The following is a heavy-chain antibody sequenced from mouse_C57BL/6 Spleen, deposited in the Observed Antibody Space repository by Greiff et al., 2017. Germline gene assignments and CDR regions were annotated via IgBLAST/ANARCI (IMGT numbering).Heavy chain of an antibody. CDR1: GYTFTDYY. CDR3: ATWWLLRDAWFAY. J-gene: IGHJ3*01. Sequence: VQLQQSGAELVRPGASVKLSCKASGYTFTDYYINWVKQRPGQGLEWIARIFPGSGNTYYNEKFKGKATLTAEKSSSTAYMQLSSLTSEDSAVYFCATWWLLRDAWFAYWGQGTLVTVSA. CDR2: IFPGSGNT. V-gene: IGHV1-76*01. D-gene: IGHD2-3*01.